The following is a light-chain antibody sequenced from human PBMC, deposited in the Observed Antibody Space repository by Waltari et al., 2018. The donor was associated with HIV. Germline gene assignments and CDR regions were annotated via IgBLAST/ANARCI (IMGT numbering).Light chain of an antibody. Sequence: HSALTQPPSASGSPGQSVTTSCTGTTSDVVGDHSISWYHQHPGKAPTLMIYEVSKRPSGVPVRFSGSRSGSTASLTVSGLQAEDEAEYYCSSYAGSNNRWVFGGGTKLTVL. CDR2: EVS. V-gene: IGLV2-8*01. J-gene: IGLJ3*02. CDR1: TSDVVGDHS. CDR3: SSYAGSNNRWV.